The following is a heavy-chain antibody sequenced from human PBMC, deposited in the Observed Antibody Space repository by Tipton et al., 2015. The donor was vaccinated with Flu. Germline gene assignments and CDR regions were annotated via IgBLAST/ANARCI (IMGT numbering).Heavy chain of an antibody. V-gene: IGHV4-59*01. D-gene: IGHD4-17*01. CDR3: ARYDYGDHSAFDI. J-gene: IGHJ3*02. Sequence: TLSLTCTVSGGSISSYYWSWIRQPPGKGLEWIGYIYYSESTNYNPSLKSRVTISVDTSKNQFSLKLSSVTAADTAVYYCARYDYGDHSAFDIWGQGTMVTVSS. CDR2: IYYSEST. CDR1: GGSISSYY.